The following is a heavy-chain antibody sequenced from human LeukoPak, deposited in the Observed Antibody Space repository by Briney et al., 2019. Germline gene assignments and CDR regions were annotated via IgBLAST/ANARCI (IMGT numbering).Heavy chain of an antibody. J-gene: IGHJ4*02. CDR2: IYYSGST. D-gene: IGHD2-15*01. CDR3: ARVPPYCSGGSCYDY. V-gene: IGHV4-39*07. Sequence: SETLSLTCTVSGGSISSSSYYWGWIRQPPGKGLEWIGSIYYSGSTYYNPSLKSRVTISVDTSKNQFSLKLSSVTAADTAVYYCARVPPYCSGGSCYDYWGQGTLVTVSS. CDR1: GGSISSSSYY.